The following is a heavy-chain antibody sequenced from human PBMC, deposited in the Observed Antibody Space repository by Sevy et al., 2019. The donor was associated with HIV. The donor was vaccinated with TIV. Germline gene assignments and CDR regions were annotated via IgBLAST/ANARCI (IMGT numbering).Heavy chain of an antibody. CDR1: GSSFVIHW. CDR2: INQDGGQK. J-gene: IGHJ3*01. Sequence: GGSLRLSCVASGSSFVIHWMSWVRQAPGKGLEWVAKINQDGGQKYYVDSVKGRFTISRDNAKSSLYLQMNSLRVEDTALYYCARDPDPVPGVAFDVWGQGTMVTVSS. CDR3: ARDPDPVPGVAFDV. V-gene: IGHV3-7*01.